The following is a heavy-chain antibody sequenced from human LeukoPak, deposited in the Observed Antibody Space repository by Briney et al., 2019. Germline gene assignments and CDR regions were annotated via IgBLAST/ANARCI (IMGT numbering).Heavy chain of an antibody. CDR3: VKAPGRAPAGTEGGGIDY. D-gene: IGHD6-13*01. Sequence: SGGSLRLSCAASGFTFSSYEMNWVRQAPGKGLEWVSYISSSGSSVYYADSVKGRFTISRDNAKNSLNLQMNSLRAEDMAVYYCVKAPGRAPAGTEGGGIDYWGQGTLVTVSS. CDR1: GFTFSSYE. J-gene: IGHJ4*02. CDR2: ISSSGSSV. V-gene: IGHV3-48*03.